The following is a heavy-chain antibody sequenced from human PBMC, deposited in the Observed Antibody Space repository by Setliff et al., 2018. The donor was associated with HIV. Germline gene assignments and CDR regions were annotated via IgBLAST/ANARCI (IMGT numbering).Heavy chain of an antibody. V-gene: IGHV4-39*07. CDR2: IYYSGNT. J-gene: IGHJ1*01. CDR3: ARVPTSSWYVTTQRTKEYFYH. D-gene: IGHD6-13*01. CDR1: GGSIKSSSYY. Sequence: SETLSLTCTVSGGSIKSSSYYWGWIRQPPGKGLEWIGSIYYSGNTYYNPSLKSRVTISEDTSRNQFSLRLTSVTAADTAIYYYARVPTSSWYVTTQRTKEYFYHWGQGTLVTVSS.